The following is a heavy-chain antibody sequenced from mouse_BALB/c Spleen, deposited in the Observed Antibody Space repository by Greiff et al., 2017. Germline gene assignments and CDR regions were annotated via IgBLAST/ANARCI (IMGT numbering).Heavy chain of an antibody. Sequence: EVQRVESGGGLVKPGGSLKLSCAASGFTFSDYYMYWVRQTPEKRLEWVATISDGGSYTYYPDSVKGRFTISRDNAKNNLYLQMSSLKSEDTAMYYCARVYRYDGYAMDYWGQGTSVTVSS. J-gene: IGHJ4*01. CDR1: GFTFSDYY. V-gene: IGHV5-4*02. CDR2: ISDGGSYT. CDR3: ARVYRYDGYAMDY. D-gene: IGHD2-14*01.